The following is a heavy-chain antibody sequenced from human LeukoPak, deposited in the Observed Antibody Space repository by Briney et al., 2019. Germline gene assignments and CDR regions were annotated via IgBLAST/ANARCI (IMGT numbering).Heavy chain of an antibody. CDR1: GFSFTNAW. CDR2: IKSKTDGGTT. J-gene: IGHJ4*02. Sequence: GGSLRLSCAASGFSFTNAWMSWVRQAPGKGLGWVGRIKSKTDGGTTDYAAPVKGRFTISRDDSTDTLFLQMISLKAEDTAVYYCTAEYYGSGKYWGQGTLVTVSS. CDR3: TAEYYGSGKY. V-gene: IGHV3-15*01. D-gene: IGHD3-10*01.